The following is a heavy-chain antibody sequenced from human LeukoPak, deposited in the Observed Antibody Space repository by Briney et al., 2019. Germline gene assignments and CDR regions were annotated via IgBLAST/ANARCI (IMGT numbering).Heavy chain of an antibody. V-gene: IGHV3-74*01. D-gene: IGHD3-22*01. CDR3: TREIGKGKNYY. CDR1: GFTFSTYW. CDR2: INSDGSST. J-gene: IGHJ4*02. Sequence: PGGSLRLSCAASGFTFSTYWMHWVRQAPGKGLVWVSRINSDGSSTSYADSVKGRFTISRDNAKNTLYLQMNSLRAEDTAVYYCTREIGKGKNYYWGQGTLVTVSS.